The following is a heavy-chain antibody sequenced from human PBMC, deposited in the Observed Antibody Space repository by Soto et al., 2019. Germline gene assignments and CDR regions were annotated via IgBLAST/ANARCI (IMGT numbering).Heavy chain of an antibody. Sequence: GGSLRLSCAASGFTFSSYEMNWVRQAPGKGLEWVSFISSSGSTIYYADSVKGRSTISRDNAKNSLYLQMNSLRAEDTAVYYCGSWCRQYNGMDVWGQGTTVTVSS. J-gene: IGHJ6*02. CDR1: GFTFSSYE. V-gene: IGHV3-48*03. D-gene: IGHD2-8*01. CDR2: ISSSGSTI. CDR3: GSWCRQYNGMDV.